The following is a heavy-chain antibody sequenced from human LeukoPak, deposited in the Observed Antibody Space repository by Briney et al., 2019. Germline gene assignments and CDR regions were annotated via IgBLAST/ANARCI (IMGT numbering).Heavy chain of an antibody. CDR2: ISGSGGST. D-gene: IGHD3-22*01. J-gene: IGHJ4*02. CDR1: GFTFSSYA. V-gene: IGHV3-23*01. Sequence: GGSLRLSCAASGFTFSSYAMSWVRQAPGKGLEWVSAISGSGGSTYYADSVKGRFTMSRDNSKNTPYLQMNSLRAEDTAVYYCAKEFYDSSGLDYWGQGTLVTVSS. CDR3: AKEFYDSSGLDY.